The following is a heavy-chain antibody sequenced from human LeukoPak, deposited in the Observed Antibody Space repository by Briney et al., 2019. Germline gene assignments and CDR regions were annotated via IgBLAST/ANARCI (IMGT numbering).Heavy chain of an antibody. CDR3: ARERGAYSSSWYDY. CDR1: GYTFTGYY. CDR2: INPNSGGT. J-gene: IGHJ4*02. D-gene: IGHD6-13*01. Sequence: ASVKVSCKASGYTFTGYYMHWVRQAPGQGLEWMGWINPNSGGTNYAQKFQGRVTMTRDTSISTAYMELSRLRSDDTAVYYCARERGAYSSSWYDYWGQGTLVTVSS. V-gene: IGHV1-2*02.